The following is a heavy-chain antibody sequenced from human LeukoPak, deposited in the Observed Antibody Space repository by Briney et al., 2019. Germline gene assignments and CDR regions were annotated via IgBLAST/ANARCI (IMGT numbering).Heavy chain of an antibody. CDR1: GGSLSSYY. J-gene: IGHJ6*03. CDR3: ARHGSPGYYYMDV. D-gene: IGHD5-12*01. CDR2: IYYSGST. Sequence: SETLSLTCTVSGGSLSSYYWSWIRQPPGKGLEWIGYIYYSGSTNYNPSLKSRVTIPVDMSKNQFSLKLSSVTAADTAVYYCARHGSPGYYYMDVWGKGTTVTVSS. V-gene: IGHV4-59*08.